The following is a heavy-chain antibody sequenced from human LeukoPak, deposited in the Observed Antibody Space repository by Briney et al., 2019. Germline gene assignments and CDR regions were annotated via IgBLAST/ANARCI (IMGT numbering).Heavy chain of an antibody. V-gene: IGHV1-2*02. Sequence: ASVKVSCKASGYTLTGYYMHWVRQAPGQGLEWMGWINPNSGGTNYAQKFQGRVTMTRDTSISTAYMELSRLKSDDTAVYYCARDTLYYDSRGYYHPFDYWGQGTLVTVSS. D-gene: IGHD3-22*01. J-gene: IGHJ4*02. CDR1: GYTLTGYY. CDR2: INPNSGGT. CDR3: ARDTLYYDSRGYYHPFDY.